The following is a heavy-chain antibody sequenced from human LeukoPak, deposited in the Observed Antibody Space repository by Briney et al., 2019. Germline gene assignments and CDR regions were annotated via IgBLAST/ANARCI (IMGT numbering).Heavy chain of an antibody. V-gene: IGHV1-18*01. Sequence: VASVKVSCKASGYTFTSYGISWVRQAPGQGLEWMGWISAYNGNTNYAQKLQGRVTMTTDTSTSTAYMELRSLRSDDTAVYYCARDHPAVLQGVIITPAFDIWGQGTMVTVSS. J-gene: IGHJ3*02. D-gene: IGHD3-10*01. CDR3: ARDHPAVLQGVIITPAFDI. CDR1: GYTFTSYG. CDR2: ISAYNGNT.